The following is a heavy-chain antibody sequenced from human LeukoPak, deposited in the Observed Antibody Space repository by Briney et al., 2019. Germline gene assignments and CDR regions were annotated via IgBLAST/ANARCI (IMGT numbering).Heavy chain of an antibody. J-gene: IGHJ6*02. CDR1: GGSISSYY. CDR3: ARGYDSSGGEHYYYYYNMDV. Sequence: SETLSLTCTVSGGSISSYYWSWIRQPPGKGLEWIGYIYYSGNTNYNPSLKSRVTISVDTSKNQFSLKLSSVTAADTAVYYCARGYDSSGGEHYYYYYNMDVWGQGTTVTVSS. D-gene: IGHD3-22*01. CDR2: IYYSGNT. V-gene: IGHV4-59*12.